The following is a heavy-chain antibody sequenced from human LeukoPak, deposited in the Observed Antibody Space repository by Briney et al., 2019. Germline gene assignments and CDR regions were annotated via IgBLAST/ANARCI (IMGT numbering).Heavy chain of an antibody. Sequence: GGSLRLSCVASGFTFSSYAMHWVRQAPGKGLEWVAVISYDGSNKYYADSVKGQFTISRDNSKNTLYLQMDSLSAEDTAVYYCARAGSQSHVDAAMGFCNYWGQGTLVTVSS. V-gene: IGHV3-30-3*01. D-gene: IGHD5-18*01. J-gene: IGHJ4*02. CDR2: ISYDGSNK. CDR1: GFTFSSYA. CDR3: ARAGSQSHVDAAMGFCNY.